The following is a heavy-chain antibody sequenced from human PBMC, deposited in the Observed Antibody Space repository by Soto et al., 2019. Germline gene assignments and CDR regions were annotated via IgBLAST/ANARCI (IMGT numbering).Heavy chain of an antibody. V-gene: IGHV5-51*01. CDR3: ARRSGYGRSNYYYYGMDV. J-gene: IGHJ6*02. D-gene: IGHD5-18*01. CDR2: IYPGDSDT. CDR1: GNSFNNW. Sequence: GESLKISCKGLGNSFNNWIGWVRQMPGKGLEWVGIIYPGDSDTRYSPSFQGQVTISADKSISTAYLQWSSLKASDTAMYYCARRSGYGRSNYYYYGMDVWGQGTTVTVSS.